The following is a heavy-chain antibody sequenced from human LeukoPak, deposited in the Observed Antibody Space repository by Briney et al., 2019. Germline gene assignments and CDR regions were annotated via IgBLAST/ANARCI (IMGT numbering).Heavy chain of an antibody. Sequence: SLTLSLTWTVAGGSIGRYYWGWIRQPAGKGLEWIGRMYTSGSTNYNPSLKSRGTMSVATSTNQSSLKLSSVTAADTAVYYCATDAPPGENWLDPWGQGTLVTVSS. V-gene: IGHV4-4*07. CDR2: MYTSGST. CDR3: ATDAPPGENWLDP. J-gene: IGHJ5*02. D-gene: IGHD3-10*01. CDR1: GGSIGRYY.